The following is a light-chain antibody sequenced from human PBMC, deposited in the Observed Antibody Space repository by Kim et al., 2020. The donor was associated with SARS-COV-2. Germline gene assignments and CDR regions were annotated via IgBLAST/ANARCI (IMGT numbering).Light chain of an antibody. Sequence: SASVGDRDTISCRASQNNKSYWKWYQQKPGRAPNLQIYATSTVERGVTSRFSGSRCGTTVTLTISSLRPGDFATYYCQQSYIAAYTFGRGTKLEI. CDR1: QNNKSY. J-gene: IGKJ2*01. CDR2: ATS. CDR3: QQSYIAAYT. V-gene: IGKV1-39*01.